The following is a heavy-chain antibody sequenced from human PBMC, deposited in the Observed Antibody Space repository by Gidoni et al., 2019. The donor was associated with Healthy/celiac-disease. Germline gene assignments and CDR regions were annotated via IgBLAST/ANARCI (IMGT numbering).Heavy chain of an antibody. CDR1: GFTFAVYA. Sequence: EVKLVESGGGLVQPGVSLRLSCAASGFTFAVYALHWVRQPPGKGLEWVSGISWNSGSIGYADSVKGRFNISSDNAKTALYLQMNSLRAEDTALYYCAKDTRAVVVPAAPGGAFDIWGQGTMVTVSS. CDR2: ISWNSGSI. D-gene: IGHD2-2*01. CDR3: AKDTRAVVVPAAPGGAFDI. J-gene: IGHJ3*02. V-gene: IGHV3-9*01.